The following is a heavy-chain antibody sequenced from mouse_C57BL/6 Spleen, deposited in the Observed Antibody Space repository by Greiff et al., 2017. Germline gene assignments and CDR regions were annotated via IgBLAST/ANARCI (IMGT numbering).Heavy chain of an antibody. J-gene: IGHJ2*01. CDR3: ARIGVLGYFDY. CDR2: IYWDDDK. D-gene: IGHD4-1*01. Sequence: QVQLKESGPGILQSSQTLSLTCSFSGFSLSTSGMGVSWIRQPSGKGLEWLAHIYWDDDKRYNPSLKSRLTSSKDTSRNQVFLKITSVDTADTATYYCARIGVLGYFDYWGQGTTLTVSS. V-gene: IGHV8-12*01. CDR1: GFSLSTSGMG.